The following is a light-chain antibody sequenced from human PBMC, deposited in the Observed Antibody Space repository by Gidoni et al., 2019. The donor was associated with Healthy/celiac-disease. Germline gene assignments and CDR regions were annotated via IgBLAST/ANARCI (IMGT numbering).Light chain of an antibody. V-gene: IGKV4-1*01. CDR3: RQYYSTPRR. J-gene: IGKJ1*01. CDR1: QSVLYSSNNQNY. CDR2: WAS. Sequence: DIVMTQSPDSLAVSLGERATINCKSSQSVLYSSNNQNYLAWYQQKPGQPPKLLIYWASTRESGVPDRFRGSGSGTDFTLTISSLQAEDVAVYYCRQYYSTPRRFGQGTKVEIK.